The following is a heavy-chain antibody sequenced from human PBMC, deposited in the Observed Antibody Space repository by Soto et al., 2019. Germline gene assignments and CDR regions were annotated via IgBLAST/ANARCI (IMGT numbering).Heavy chain of an antibody. CDR1: GRTFSSYA. J-gene: IGHJ6*02. V-gene: IGHV1-69*12. CDR2: IIPSYGTA. D-gene: IGHD3-3*01. CDR3: ASRITIFGATYGMDV. Sequence: QVQLVQSGAEVKKPGSSVKVSCKASGRTFSSYAISWVRQAPGQGLEWMGGIIPSYGTANYAQKFQGRVTITADESTSTAYMELCSLRSEDTAVYYCASRITIFGATYGMDVWGQGTTVTVSS.